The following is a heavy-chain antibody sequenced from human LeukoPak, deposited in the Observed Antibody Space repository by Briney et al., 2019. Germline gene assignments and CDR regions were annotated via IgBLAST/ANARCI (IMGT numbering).Heavy chain of an antibody. CDR3: ARAGSYRFDY. CDR2: MNNDVSTI. CDR1: GFTFSSYS. D-gene: IGHD1-26*01. V-gene: IGHV3-74*01. J-gene: IGHJ4*02. Sequence: PGGSLRLSCAASGFTFSSYSMNWVRQAPGKGLVWVSRMNNDVSTINYADSVKGRFTISRDNAKNTLYLQMNSLRAEDTGVYYCARAGSYRFDYWGQGTLVTVSS.